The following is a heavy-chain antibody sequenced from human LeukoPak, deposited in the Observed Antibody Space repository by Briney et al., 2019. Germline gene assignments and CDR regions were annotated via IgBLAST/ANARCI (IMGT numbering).Heavy chain of an antibody. CDR2: INHSGST. D-gene: IGHD4-17*01. V-gene: IGHV4-34*01. J-gene: IGHJ4*02. CDR1: GGSFSGYY. CDR3: ARGGLDYGDYPDY. Sequence: SETLSLTCAVYGGSFSGYYWSWIRQPPGKGPEWIGEINHSGSTNYNPSLKSRVTISVDTSKNQFSLKLSSVTAADTAVYYCARGGLDYGDYPDYWGQGTLVTVSS.